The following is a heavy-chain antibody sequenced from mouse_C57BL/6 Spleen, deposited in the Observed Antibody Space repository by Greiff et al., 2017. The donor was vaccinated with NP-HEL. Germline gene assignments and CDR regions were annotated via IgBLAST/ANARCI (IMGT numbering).Heavy chain of an antibody. CDR3: ARSAYYGSRGYFDV. D-gene: IGHD1-1*01. CDR1: GYTFTDYY. V-gene: IGHV1-76*01. Sequence: QVHVKQSGAELVRPGASVKLSCKASGYTFTDYYINWVKQRPGQGLEWIARIYPGSGNTYYNEKFKGKATLTAEKSSSTAYMQLSSLTSEDSAVYFCARSAYYGSRGYFDVWGTGTTVTVSS. CDR2: IYPGSGNT. J-gene: IGHJ1*03.